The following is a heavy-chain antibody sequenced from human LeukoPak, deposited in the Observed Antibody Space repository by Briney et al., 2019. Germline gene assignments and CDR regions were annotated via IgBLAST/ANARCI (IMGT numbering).Heavy chain of an antibody. Sequence: ASVKVSCKASGGTFSSYAISWVRQAPGQGLEWMGWISAYNGNTNYAQKLQGRVTMTTDTSTSTAYMELRSLRSDDTAVYYCARRPSKGAFDIWGQGTMVTVSS. CDR3: ARRPSKGAFDI. CDR1: GGTFSSYA. CDR2: ISAYNGNT. J-gene: IGHJ3*02. V-gene: IGHV1-18*01.